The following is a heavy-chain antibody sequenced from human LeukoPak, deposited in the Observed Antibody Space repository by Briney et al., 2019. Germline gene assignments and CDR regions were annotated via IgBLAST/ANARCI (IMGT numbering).Heavy chain of an antibody. CDR1: GGSISSGGYY. J-gene: IGHJ4*02. Sequence: PSETLSLTCTVSGGSISSGGYYWSWIRQHPGKGLEWIGYIYYSGSTYYNPSLKSRVAISVDTSKNQFSLKLSSVTAADTAVYYCARAREVVAATLLPDYWGQGTLVTVSS. V-gene: IGHV4-61*08. CDR3: ARAREVVAATLLPDY. CDR2: IYYSGST. D-gene: IGHD2-15*01.